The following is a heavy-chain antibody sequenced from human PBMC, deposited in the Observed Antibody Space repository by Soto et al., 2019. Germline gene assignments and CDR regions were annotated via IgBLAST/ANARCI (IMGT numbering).Heavy chain of an antibody. D-gene: IGHD3-22*01. CDR1: GFTFSTYW. Sequence: EVQLVESGGDLVQPGGSLRLSFAASGFTFSTYWMPWVRQAPGKGLLWVSRIKTDGTYAPYADSVKGRFTISRDNAQNTLYLQMTSLRVEAAAVYYCAAGGSGYYANWGQGTLVTVSS. V-gene: IGHV3-74*01. CDR2: IKTDGTYA. J-gene: IGHJ4*02. CDR3: AAGGSGYYAN.